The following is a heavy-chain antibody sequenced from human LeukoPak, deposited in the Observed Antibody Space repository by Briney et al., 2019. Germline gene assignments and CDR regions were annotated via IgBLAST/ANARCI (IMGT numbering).Heavy chain of an antibody. CDR2: IIPILGIA. J-gene: IGHJ5*02. CDR3: ARDPYGVRGVIPRFDP. CDR1: GGTFISYT. V-gene: IGHV1-69*04. D-gene: IGHD3-10*01. Sequence: ASVKVSCKASGGTFISYTISWVRQAPGQGLEWMGRIIPILGIANYAQKFQGRVTITADKSTSTAYMELSSLRSEDTDVYYCARDPYGVRGVIPRFDPWGQGTLVTVSS.